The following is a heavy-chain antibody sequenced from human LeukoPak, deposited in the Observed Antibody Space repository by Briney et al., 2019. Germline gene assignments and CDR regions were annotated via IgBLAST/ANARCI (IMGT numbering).Heavy chain of an antibody. Sequence: GGSLRLSCAVSGFTSSSSWMHWVRQAPGKGLVWVSHIKTDGSTTAYADSVKGRFTISRDNAKNTLYLQMNSLRAEDTAVYYCAKDRSRLGGPEDYWGQGTLVTVSS. D-gene: IGHD3-16*01. J-gene: IGHJ4*02. V-gene: IGHV3-74*01. CDR1: GFTSSSSW. CDR2: IKTDGSTT. CDR3: AKDRSRLGGPEDY.